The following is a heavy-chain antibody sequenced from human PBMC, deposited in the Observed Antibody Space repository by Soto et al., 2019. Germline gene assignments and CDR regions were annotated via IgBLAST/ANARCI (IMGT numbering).Heavy chain of an antibody. V-gene: IGHV3-30*18. Sequence: GGSLRLSCAASGFTFSSYGMHWVRQAPGKGLEWVAVISYDGSNKYYADSVKGRFTISRDNSKNTLYLQMNSLRAEDTAVYYCAKDPTTYSSGWYDYYYGMDVWGQGTTVTVSS. CDR1: GFTFSSYG. CDR2: ISYDGSNK. D-gene: IGHD6-19*01. J-gene: IGHJ6*02. CDR3: AKDPTTYSSGWYDYYYGMDV.